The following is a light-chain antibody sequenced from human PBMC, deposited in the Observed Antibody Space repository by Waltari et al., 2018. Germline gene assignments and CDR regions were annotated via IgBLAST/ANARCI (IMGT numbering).Light chain of an antibody. V-gene: IGKV3-20*01. CDR3: QQHGSSSLVT. J-gene: IGKJ3*01. CDR2: GAS. CDR1: QSVSSY. Sequence: EIVLTQSPGTLSLSPGERATLSCRASQSVSSYLAWYQQKPGQAPRLLIYGASSRATGIPDRFSGGGSGTDFTLTISRLDPGDFAVYYCQQHGSSSLVTFGPGTKVDIK.